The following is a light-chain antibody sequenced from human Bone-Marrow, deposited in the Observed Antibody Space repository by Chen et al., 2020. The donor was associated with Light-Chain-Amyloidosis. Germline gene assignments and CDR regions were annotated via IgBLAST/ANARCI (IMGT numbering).Light chain of an antibody. CDR2: DDS. Sequence: SYVLTQPSSVSVAPGQTATIACGGNNIGSTSVHWYQQTPGQAPRLVVSDDSDRPSGIPQRLSGSNSGNTATLTSSRVEAGDEADYDGQVWDRSSDRPVLGGGTKLTVL. CDR3: QVWDRSSDRPV. V-gene: IGLV3-21*02. J-gene: IGLJ3*02. CDR1: NIGSTS.